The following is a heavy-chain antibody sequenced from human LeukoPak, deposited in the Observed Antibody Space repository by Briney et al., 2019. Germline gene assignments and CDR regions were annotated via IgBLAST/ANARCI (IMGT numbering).Heavy chain of an antibody. V-gene: IGHV4-34*01. Sequence: PSETLSLTCAVYGGSFSGYYWSWIRQPPGKGLEWIGEINHSGSTNYNPSLKSRVTISEDTSKNQFYLKLSSVTAADTAVYYCAGGVYSSSWYIDWGQGTLVTVSS. CDR1: GGSFSGYY. D-gene: IGHD6-13*01. CDR2: INHSGST. CDR3: AGGVYSSSWYID. J-gene: IGHJ4*02.